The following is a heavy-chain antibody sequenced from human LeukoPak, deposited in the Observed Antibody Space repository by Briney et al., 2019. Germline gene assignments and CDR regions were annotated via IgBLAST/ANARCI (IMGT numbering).Heavy chain of an antibody. V-gene: IGHV4-59*01. CDR3: ARALASKAARGFDY. CDR1: GGSISSYY. J-gene: IGHJ4*02. Sequence: PSETLSLTCTVSGGSISSYYWSWIRQPPGKGLEWIGYIYYSGSTNYNPSLKSRVTISVDTSKNQFSLKLSSVTAADTAVYYCARALASKAARGFDYWGQGTLVTVSS. D-gene: IGHD6-6*01. CDR2: IYYSGST.